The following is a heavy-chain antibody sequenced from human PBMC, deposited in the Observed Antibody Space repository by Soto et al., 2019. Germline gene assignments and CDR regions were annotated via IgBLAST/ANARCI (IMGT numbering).Heavy chain of an antibody. D-gene: IGHD5-12*01. V-gene: IGHV4-4*02. Sequence: PSQTRPFTCAVSGGSISSRKWWSWVRQPPGKGLEWIGEIYPSGSTNYNPSLKSRVTMSVDKSKNQFSLKLSSVTAADTAVYYCARVYSGYDFGSDDYYYGMDGWGQGTTVT. CDR3: ARVYSGYDFGSDDYYYGMDG. CDR1: GGSISSRKW. J-gene: IGHJ6*02. CDR2: IYPSGST.